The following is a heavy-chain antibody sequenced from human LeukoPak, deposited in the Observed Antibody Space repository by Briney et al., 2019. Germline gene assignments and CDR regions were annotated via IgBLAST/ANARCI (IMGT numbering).Heavy chain of an antibody. CDR2: INPNSGGT. J-gene: IGHJ6*02. CDR1: GYTFTSYD. CDR3: ARDPHYRLYYYYGMDV. V-gene: IGHV1-2*02. Sequence: ASVKVSCKASGYTFTSYDINWVRQAPGQGLEWMGWINPNSGGTNYAQKFQGRATMTRDTSISTAYMELSRLRSDDTAVYYCARDPHYRLYYYYGMDVWGQGTTVTVSS. D-gene: IGHD4-11*01.